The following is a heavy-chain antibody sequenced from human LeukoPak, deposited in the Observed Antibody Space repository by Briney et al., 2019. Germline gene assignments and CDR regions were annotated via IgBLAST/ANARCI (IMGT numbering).Heavy chain of an antibody. V-gene: IGHV1-2*02. J-gene: IGHJ4*02. D-gene: IGHD1-26*01. CDR3: ARSLARYSGSYGSGY. CDR1: GYIFTGYY. CDR2: VNPNSGGT. Sequence: ASVKVSCKASGYIFTGYYMQWVRQAPGKGLEWMGWVNPNSGGTNYAQKFQGRVTMTRDTSISTAYMELSRLRSDDTAVYYCARSLARYSGSYGSGYWGQGTLVTVSS.